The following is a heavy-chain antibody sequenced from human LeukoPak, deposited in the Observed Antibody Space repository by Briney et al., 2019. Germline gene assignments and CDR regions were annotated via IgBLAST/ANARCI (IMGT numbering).Heavy chain of an antibody. Sequence: ASMKVSCKASGYTFTSYDINWVRQATGQGLEWMGWMNPNSGNTGYAQKFQGRVTMTRNTSTSTAYMELSSLRSEDTAVYYCASYSSSSRGFQGMDVWGQGTTVTVSS. CDR3: ASYSSSSRGFQGMDV. D-gene: IGHD6-6*01. J-gene: IGHJ6*02. CDR1: GYTFTSYD. CDR2: MNPNSGNT. V-gene: IGHV1-8*01.